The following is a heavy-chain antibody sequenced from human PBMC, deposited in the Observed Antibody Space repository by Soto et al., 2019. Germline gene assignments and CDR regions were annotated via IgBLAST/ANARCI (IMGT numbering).Heavy chain of an antibody. Sequence: PGGSLRLSCAASGFTFSSYWMHWVRQAPGKGLVWVSRINSDGSSTSYADSVKGRFTISRDNAKNTLYLQMNSLRAEDTAVYYCARGGRIAAAGTFISGYWGQGTLVTVS. D-gene: IGHD6-13*01. CDR3: ARGGRIAAAGTFISGY. J-gene: IGHJ4*02. V-gene: IGHV3-74*01. CDR2: INSDGSST. CDR1: GFTFSSYW.